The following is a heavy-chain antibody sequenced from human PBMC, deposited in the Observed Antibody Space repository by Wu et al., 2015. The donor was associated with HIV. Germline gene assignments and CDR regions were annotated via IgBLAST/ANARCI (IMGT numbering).Heavy chain of an antibody. D-gene: IGHD4-11*01. J-gene: IGHJ4*02. CDR1: GGTFSSDA. V-gene: IGHV1-2*02. Sequence: QVQLVQSGAEVKEPGSSLRVSCKTSGGTFSSDAVSWVRQAPGHGLEWMAWINPSGGATIYAEAFEGRVTVTTDTSMKTVYLELESLTSGDTAMYFCARDATPITTEFDYWGQGTLITVSS. CDR2: INPSGGAT. CDR3: ARDATPITTEFDY.